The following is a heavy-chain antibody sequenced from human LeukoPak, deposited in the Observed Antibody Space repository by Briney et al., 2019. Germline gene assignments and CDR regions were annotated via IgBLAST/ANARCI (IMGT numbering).Heavy chain of an antibody. D-gene: IGHD1-14*01. CDR1: GGSISSNSYH. V-gene: IGHV4-39*01. Sequence: PSETLSLTCTVSGGSISSNSYHWGWIRQPPGKGLEWIGAIFYSGSTYYNPSLKSRVTISVDTSENQFSPKLTSVTAAGTAVYYCARHPTTPDYWGQGTLVTVSS. CDR3: ARHPTTPDY. J-gene: IGHJ4*02. CDR2: IFYSGST.